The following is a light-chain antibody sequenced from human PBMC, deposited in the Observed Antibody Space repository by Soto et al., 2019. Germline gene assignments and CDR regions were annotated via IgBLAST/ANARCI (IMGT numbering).Light chain of an antibody. CDR2: DVS. Sequence: QSALTQPASVPGSPGQSITISCTGTSSDVGSYNYVSWYQQHPGKAPRLMIYDVSNRPSGVSNRFSGSKSGNTASLTISGLQAEDEADYYCTSYTTSPSYVFGTGTKVTVL. CDR1: SSDVGSYNY. V-gene: IGLV2-14*01. CDR3: TSYTTSPSYV. J-gene: IGLJ1*01.